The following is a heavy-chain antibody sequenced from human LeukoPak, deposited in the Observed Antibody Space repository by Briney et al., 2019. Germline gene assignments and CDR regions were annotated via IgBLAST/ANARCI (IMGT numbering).Heavy chain of an antibody. J-gene: IGHJ6*02. CDR1: GFTFSSYS. D-gene: IGHD2-2*01. CDR3: ARDSYCSSTSCYPYWYYGMDV. V-gene: IGHV3-21*01. CDR2: ISSSSSYI. Sequence: GGSLRLSCAASGFTFSSYSMNWVRRAPGKGLEWVSSISSSSSYIYYADSVKGRFTISRDNAKNSLYLQMNSLRAEDTAVYYCARDSYCSSTSCYPYWYYGMDVWGQGTTVTVSS.